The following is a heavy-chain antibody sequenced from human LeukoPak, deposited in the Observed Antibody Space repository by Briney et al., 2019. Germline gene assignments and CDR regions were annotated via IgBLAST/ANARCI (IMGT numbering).Heavy chain of an antibody. CDR2: IYYSGST. CDR1: GGSISSSSYY. D-gene: IGHD1-7*01. J-gene: IGHJ4*02. V-gene: IGHV4-39*01. Sequence: SETLSLTCTVSGGSISSSSYYWGWIRQPPGKGLEWIGSIYYSGSTYYNPSLKSRVTISVDTSKNQFSLKLSSVIAADTAVYYCARHALLGNYVPFDYWGQGTLVTVSS. CDR3: ARHALLGNYVPFDY.